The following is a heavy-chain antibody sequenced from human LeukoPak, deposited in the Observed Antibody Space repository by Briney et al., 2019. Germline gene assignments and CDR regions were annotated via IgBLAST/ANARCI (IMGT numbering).Heavy chain of an antibody. CDR2: IYYSGRT. D-gene: IGHD2-2*01. CDR1: GGSISSNY. V-gene: IGHV4-59*01. J-gene: IGHJ6*02. CDR3: ARGLGYCSSTSCLRGVYYYGMDV. Sequence: PSETLSLTCTVSGGSISSNYWSWIRQPPGKGLEWIGYIYYSGRTNYNPSLKSRVTISVDTSKNHFSLKLSSVTAADTAVYYCARGLGYCSSTSCLRGVYYYGMDVWGQGTTVTVSS.